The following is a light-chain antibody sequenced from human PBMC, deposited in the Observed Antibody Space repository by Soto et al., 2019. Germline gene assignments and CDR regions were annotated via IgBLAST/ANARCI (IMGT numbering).Light chain of an antibody. CDR3: QHYNSYSEA. Sequence: DIQMTQSPSTLSGSVGDRVTITCLASQTISSWLAWYQQKQGKAPKLLIYKASTLKSGVPSRFSGSGSGTEFTLTISSLQPDDFATYYCQHYNSYSEAFGKGTKVDI. V-gene: IGKV1-5*03. J-gene: IGKJ1*01. CDR1: QTISSW. CDR2: KAS.